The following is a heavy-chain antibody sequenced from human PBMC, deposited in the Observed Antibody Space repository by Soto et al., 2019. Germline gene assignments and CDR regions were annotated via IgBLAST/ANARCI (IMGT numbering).Heavy chain of an antibody. Sequence: PSETLSLTCSVSGGSINNYYWSWIRQPPGKGLEWIGYIYYSGTTNCNPSLKSRVTISVDTSKNQFSLKLSSVTAADTAVYYCARHRYSYGSYYFDYWGQGTLVTVSS. V-gene: IGHV4-59*08. CDR3: ARHRYSYGSYYFDY. D-gene: IGHD5-18*01. CDR1: GGSINNYY. CDR2: IYYSGTT. J-gene: IGHJ4*02.